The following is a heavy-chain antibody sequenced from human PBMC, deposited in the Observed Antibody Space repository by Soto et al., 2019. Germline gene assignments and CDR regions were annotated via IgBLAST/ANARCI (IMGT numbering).Heavy chain of an antibody. V-gene: IGHV4-34*01. CDR1: GGSFSGYY. J-gene: IGHJ6*02. CDR3: ARGSTIVVVVAAPSKPVYGMDV. Sequence: SETLSLTCAVYGGSFSGYYWSWIRQPPGKGLEWIGEINHSGSTNYNPTYKSRVTISVDTSKNQFSLKLSSVTAADTAVYYCARGSTIVVVVAAPSKPVYGMDVWGQGTTVTVSS. CDR2: INHSGST. D-gene: IGHD2-15*01.